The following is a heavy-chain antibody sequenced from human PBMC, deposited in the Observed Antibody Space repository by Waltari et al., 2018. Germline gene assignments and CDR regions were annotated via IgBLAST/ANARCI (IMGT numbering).Heavy chain of an antibody. CDR2: SYYSGST. V-gene: IGHV4-59*11. D-gene: IGHD3-22*01. Sequence: QVQLQESGPGLVKPSETLSLTCTVSGGSISSHYWSWLRQPPGKGLEWIGYSYYSGSTHYNPVRKSRVTRSVDTSKNQFALKLSSVTAADTAVYYCARDPTYYYDSNPTPRAFDIWGQGTMVTVSS. CDR3: ARDPTYYYDSNPTPRAFDI. CDR1: GGSISSHY. J-gene: IGHJ3*02.